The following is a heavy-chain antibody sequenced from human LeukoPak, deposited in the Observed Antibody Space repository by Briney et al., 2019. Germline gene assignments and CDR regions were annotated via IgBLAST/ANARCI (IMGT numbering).Heavy chain of an antibody. CDR1: GFTFNTYY. Sequence: GGSLRLSCAASGFTFNTYYMHWVRQAPGKGLVWVSRINSDGSDTLYADSVKGRFTVSRDNAKNTMYLQMNSLRDEDTAVYYCAKGLPTIKRGYWGQGTLVTVSS. J-gene: IGHJ4*02. V-gene: IGHV3-74*01. CDR2: INSDGSDT. D-gene: IGHD5-12*01. CDR3: AKGLPTIKRGY.